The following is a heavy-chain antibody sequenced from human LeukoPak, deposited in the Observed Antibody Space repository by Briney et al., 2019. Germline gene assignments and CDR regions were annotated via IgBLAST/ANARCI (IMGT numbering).Heavy chain of an antibody. J-gene: IGHJ6*02. CDR1: GGSISSYY. Sequence: SETLSLTCTVSGGSISSYYWSWIRPPPGKGLEWIGYIYYSGSTNYNPSLKSRVTISVDTSKNQFSLKLSSVTAADTAVYYCAREYDILTGSYGMDVWGQGTTVTVSS. CDR2: IYYSGST. V-gene: IGHV4-59*01. D-gene: IGHD3-9*01. CDR3: AREYDILTGSYGMDV.